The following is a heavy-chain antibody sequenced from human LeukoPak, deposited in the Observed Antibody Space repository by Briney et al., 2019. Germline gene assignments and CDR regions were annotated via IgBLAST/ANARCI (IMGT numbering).Heavy chain of an antibody. V-gene: IGHV1-2*02. J-gene: IGHJ3*02. CDR2: FNPKSGDT. D-gene: IGHD1-1*01. Sequence: ASVKVSCKASGYTFTEYYMHWVRQAPGQGLEWGGWFNPKSGDTNYAREFQGRVTMTRDTSINTAYMDLSRLRSDDTAVYYCAREPKTTTSGFDIWGQGTLVTVSS. CDR1: GYTFTEYY. CDR3: AREPKTTTSGFDI.